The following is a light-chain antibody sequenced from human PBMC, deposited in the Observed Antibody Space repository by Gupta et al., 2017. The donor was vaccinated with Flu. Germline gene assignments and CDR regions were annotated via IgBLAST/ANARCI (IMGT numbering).Light chain of an antibody. J-gene: IGLJ2*01. CDR3: QSWATGTVV. V-gene: IGLV4-69*01. Sequence: QLVLTQSPSASASLGASVKLTCTLNSGHSSYAITWHQQQPEKGPRHLMKVNSDGSHSKGDGIPDRFSGSSSGAERYLTISSLQSEDEADYYCQSWATGTVVSGGGTKLTVL. CDR1: SGHSSYA. CDR2: VNSDGSH.